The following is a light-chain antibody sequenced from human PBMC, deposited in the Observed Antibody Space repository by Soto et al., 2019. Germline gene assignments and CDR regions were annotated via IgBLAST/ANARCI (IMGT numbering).Light chain of an antibody. CDR1: QSVSSN. CDR2: GAS. J-gene: IGKJ1*01. V-gene: IGKV3-15*01. CDR3: QQYNNWPLSEVGT. Sequence: EIVMTQSPATLSVSPGERATLSCRASQSVSSNLAWYQQKPGQAPRLLIYGASTRATGIPARFSGSGSGTEFTLTISSLQSEDFAVYYCQQYNNWPLSEVGTFGQGTKVDIK.